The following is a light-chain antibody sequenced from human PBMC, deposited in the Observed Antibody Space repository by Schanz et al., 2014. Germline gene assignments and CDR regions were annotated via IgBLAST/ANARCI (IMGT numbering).Light chain of an antibody. Sequence: DIQMTQSPSTLAASVGDRVTITCRLAWYQQKPGKAPNLLIYDASSLESGVPSRVSGSGSGTDFTLSISSLQPEDFATYYCQQSYSAPLTFGGGTKVEIK. V-gene: IGKV1-5*01. CDR2: DAS. CDR3: QQSYSAPLT. J-gene: IGKJ4*01.